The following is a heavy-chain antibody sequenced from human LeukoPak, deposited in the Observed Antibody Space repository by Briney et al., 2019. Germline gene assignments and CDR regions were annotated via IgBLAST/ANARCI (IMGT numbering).Heavy chain of an antibody. CDR3: TREAEWTRASEPLRAFDI. V-gene: IGHV4-31*03. J-gene: IGHJ3*02. CDR1: GGSISSGGYC. Sequence: PSETLSLTCTVSGGSISSGGYCYTWIRQHPGKGLEWIGSIYYSGSTYYNASLQSRVTISVDTSKNQFSLKLNSVTAADTAVYYCTREAEWTRASEPLRAFDIWGQGTMVIVSS. D-gene: IGHD3-3*01. CDR2: IYYSGST.